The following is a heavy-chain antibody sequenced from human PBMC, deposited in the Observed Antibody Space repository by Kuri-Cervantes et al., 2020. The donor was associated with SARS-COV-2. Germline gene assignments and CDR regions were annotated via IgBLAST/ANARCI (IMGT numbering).Heavy chain of an antibody. CDR3: ARARIAARNFDY. CDR2: INNSGST. D-gene: IGHD6-6*01. CDR1: GGYLSGYY. Sequence: SQTLSLTCAVYGGYLSGYYWSWIRQPPGKGLEWFGEINNSGSTNYNPSLKRRVTISVDTSKNQFSLKLSAVTAADTAVYYCARARIAARNFDYWGQGTLVTVSS. V-gene: IGHV4-34*01. J-gene: IGHJ4*02.